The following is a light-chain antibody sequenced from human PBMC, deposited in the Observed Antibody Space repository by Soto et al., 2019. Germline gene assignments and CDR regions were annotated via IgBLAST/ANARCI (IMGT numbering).Light chain of an antibody. J-gene: IGKJ4*01. V-gene: IGKV1-39*01. CDR3: QHSFNKLLT. CDR2: AAS. CDR1: QNISNY. Sequence: DIQMTQSPSSLSASVGDRVTITCRASQNISNYLNWYQQKPGKAPKVLIYAASSLQSGVPSRFSGSGYGTDFTITISSLQPEDFASYFCQHSFNKLLTFGGGTSVDIK.